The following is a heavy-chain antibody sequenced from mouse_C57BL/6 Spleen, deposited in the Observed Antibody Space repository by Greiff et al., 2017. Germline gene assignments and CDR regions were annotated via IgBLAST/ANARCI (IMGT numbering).Heavy chain of an antibody. Sequence: EVQLQQSGPGMVKPSQSLSLTCTVTGYSITSGYDWHWIRHFPGNKLEWMGYISYSGNTNYNPSLKSRISITHDTSKKHFFLKLNSVTTEDTAAYYCAREGYDYDRYFDVWGTGTTVTVSS. V-gene: IGHV3-1*01. CDR2: ISYSGNT. CDR1: GYSITSGYD. D-gene: IGHD2-4*01. CDR3: AREGYDYDRYFDV. J-gene: IGHJ1*03.